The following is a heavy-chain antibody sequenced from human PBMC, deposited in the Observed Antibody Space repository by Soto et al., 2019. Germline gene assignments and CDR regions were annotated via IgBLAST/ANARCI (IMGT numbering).Heavy chain of an antibody. CDR2: INPASGST. CDR3: ARDLAAGAH. D-gene: IGHD6-13*01. J-gene: IGHJ4*02. CDR1: GYTFTHYY. V-gene: IGHV1-46*01. Sequence: QVQLVQSGAEVKKPGASVKLSCRTSGYTFTHYYIHWVRQAPGQGLEWLGIINPASGSTNYAQDFQGRVTLTMDTSTTTVYVDLSGLRAEYTASFYCARDLAAGAHWGQGTVVTVSS.